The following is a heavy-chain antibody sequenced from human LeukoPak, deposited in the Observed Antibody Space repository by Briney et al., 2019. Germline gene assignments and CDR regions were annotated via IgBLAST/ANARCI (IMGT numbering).Heavy chain of an antibody. D-gene: IGHD5-18*01. CDR3: AREAGTAMVSHYYYYMDV. V-gene: IGHV4-39*07. CDR1: GGSISSSSYY. Sequence: ASETLSLTCTVSGGSISSSSYYWGWIRQPPGKGLEWIGSIYYSGSTYYNPSLKSRVTISVDTSKNQFSLKLSSVTAADTAVYYCAREAGTAMVSHYYYYMDVWGKGTTVTVSS. CDR2: IYYSGST. J-gene: IGHJ6*03.